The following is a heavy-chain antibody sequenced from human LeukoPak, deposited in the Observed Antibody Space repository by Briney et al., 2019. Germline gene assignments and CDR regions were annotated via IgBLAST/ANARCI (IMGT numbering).Heavy chain of an antibody. D-gene: IGHD3-9*01. CDR3: ARATNYHILTGYYPDAFDI. J-gene: IGHJ3*02. Sequence: SETLSLTCNVSGGSIRSGGYYWGWIRQPPGQGLEWIATIYYTGSTYSNPSLKSRVSISVDTSKNQFSLKLTSVTAADTAVYYCARATNYHILTGYYPDAFDIWGQGTMVTVSS. CDR2: IYYTGST. CDR1: GGSIRSGGYY. V-gene: IGHV4-39*01.